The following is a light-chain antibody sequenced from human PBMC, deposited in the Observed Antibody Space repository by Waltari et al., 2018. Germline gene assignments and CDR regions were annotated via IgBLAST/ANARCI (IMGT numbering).Light chain of an antibody. CDR3: SSQSTKNGVI. CDR1: SSDVGGDDS. CDR2: DVN. V-gene: IGLV2-14*03. J-gene: IGLJ2*01. Sequence: QSALTQPASVSGSPGQSITISCTGSSSDVGGDDSVSWYEDHPGQAPKVIIYDVNKRPSGGSVRFSGSKSGNTASLTISGLQAEDEATFYCSSQSTKNGVIFGGGTKVTVL.